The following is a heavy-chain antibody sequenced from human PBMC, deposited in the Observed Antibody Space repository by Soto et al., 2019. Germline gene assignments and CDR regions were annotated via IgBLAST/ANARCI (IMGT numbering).Heavy chain of an antibody. Sequence: PSETLSLTCTVSGGSISSDYWSWIRQPPGKGLELIGYIYYSGSTNYNPSLKSRVTISVDTSKNQFSLKLNSVTAADTAVYYCARVPGPWGQGTLVTVSS. CDR1: GGSISSDY. V-gene: IGHV4-59*08. CDR3: ARVPGP. J-gene: IGHJ5*02. CDR2: IYYSGST.